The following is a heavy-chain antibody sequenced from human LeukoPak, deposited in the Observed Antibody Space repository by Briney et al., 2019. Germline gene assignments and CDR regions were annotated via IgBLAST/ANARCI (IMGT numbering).Heavy chain of an antibody. D-gene: IGHD2/OR15-2a*01. CDR3: TATLGY. J-gene: IGHJ4*02. Sequence: GGSLRLSCSASGFTFSTYAMHWVRQAPGKGLEWVGRIKTKTDGGATDYGAPVKGRFTISRDDSKNTLYLQMNSLRTEDTTVYYCTATLGYWGQGTLVTVSS. CDR2: IKTKTDGGAT. CDR1: GFTFSTYA. V-gene: IGHV3-15*01.